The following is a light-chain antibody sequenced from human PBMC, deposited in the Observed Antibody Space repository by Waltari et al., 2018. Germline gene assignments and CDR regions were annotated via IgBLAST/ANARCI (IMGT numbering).Light chain of an antibody. CDR3: QTWGTGGV. CDR2: VNRDGSH. J-gene: IGLJ3*02. CDR1: SGHSNYA. Sequence: QVVLTQAPSASASLGDSVRLTCTLSSGHSNYAIAWLQQQPEKGPRYLMKVNRDGSHSEWGDIPHRFSGSSSGAERYLIISNLQSEDEADYYCQTWGTGGVFGGGTKLTVL. V-gene: IGLV4-69*01.